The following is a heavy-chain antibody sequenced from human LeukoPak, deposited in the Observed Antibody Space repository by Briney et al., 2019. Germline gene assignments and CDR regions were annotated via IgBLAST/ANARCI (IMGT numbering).Heavy chain of an antibody. D-gene: IGHD1-26*01. J-gene: IGHJ4*02. CDR3: ARDRGYSDYFDY. V-gene: IGHV4-34*01. CDR2: INHSGST. CDR1: GGSFSGYY. Sequence: PSETLSLTCAVYGGSFSGYYWSWIRQPPGKGLEWIGEINHSGSTNYNPSLKSRVTISVDTSKNQFSLKLSSVTAADTAVYYCARDRGYSDYFDYWGQGTLVIVSS.